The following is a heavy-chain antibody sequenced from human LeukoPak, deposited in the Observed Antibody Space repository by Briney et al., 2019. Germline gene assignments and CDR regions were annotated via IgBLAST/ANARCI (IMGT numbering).Heavy chain of an antibody. V-gene: IGHV4-59*01. CDR2: THYSGST. Sequence: PSETLSLTCTVSGGSISSYYWSWIRQPPGKRLEWIGYTHYSGSTDKNPSLWSRVTISVDTSKNQISLKLSSVTAADTAVYYCGRRTSYDTLTGYKYWYFDLWGRGTLVTVSS. CDR1: GGSISSYY. D-gene: IGHD3-9*01. J-gene: IGHJ2*01. CDR3: GRRTSYDTLTGYKYWYFDL.